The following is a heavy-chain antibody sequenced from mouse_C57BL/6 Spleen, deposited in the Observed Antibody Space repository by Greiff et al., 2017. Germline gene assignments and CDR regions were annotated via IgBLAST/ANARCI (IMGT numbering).Heavy chain of an antibody. CDR2: ISYDGSH. D-gene: IGHD2-3*01. Sequence: EVQLQQSGPGLVKPSQSLSLTCSVTGYSITSGYYWNWIRQFPGNKLEWMGYISYDGSHNYNPSLKNRISITRDTSKNQFFLKLNSVTTEDTATYYCARDDGYYYFDYWGQGTTLTVSS. V-gene: IGHV3-6*01. CDR3: ARDDGYYYFDY. CDR1: GYSITSGYY. J-gene: IGHJ2*01.